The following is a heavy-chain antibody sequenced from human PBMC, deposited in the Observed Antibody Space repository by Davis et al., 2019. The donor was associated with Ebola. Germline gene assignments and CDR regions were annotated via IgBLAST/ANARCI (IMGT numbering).Heavy chain of an antibody. CDR2: ISYDGDNS. CDR3: ARGTTPGSGSPG. V-gene: IGHV3-30-3*01. D-gene: IGHD6-19*01. J-gene: IGHJ4*02. Sequence: GESLKISCAASEFTFTTYVMHWVRQAPGKGLEWVAVISYDGDNSYYADSVKGRFTISRDNAKNSLYLQMNSLRAEDTAVYYCARGTTPGSGSPGWGQGTLVTVSS. CDR1: EFTFTTYV.